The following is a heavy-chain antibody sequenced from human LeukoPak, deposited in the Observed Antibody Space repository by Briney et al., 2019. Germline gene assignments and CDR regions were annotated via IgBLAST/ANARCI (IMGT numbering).Heavy chain of an antibody. CDR3: AGERYGDYDGDY. CDR1: GFTFSSYV. V-gene: IGHV3-30*04. D-gene: IGHD4-17*01. CDR2: ISYDGSNK. Sequence: GGSLRLSCAASGFTFSSYVTHWVRQAPGKGLEWVAFISYDGSNKYYADSVKGRFTISRDNAKNSLFLQMNSLRAEDTAVYYCAGERYGDYDGDYWGQGTLVTVSS. J-gene: IGHJ4*02.